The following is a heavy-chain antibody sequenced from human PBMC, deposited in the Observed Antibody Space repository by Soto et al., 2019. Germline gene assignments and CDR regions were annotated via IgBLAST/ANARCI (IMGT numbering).Heavy chain of an antibody. V-gene: IGHV3-48*02. J-gene: IGHJ6*02. CDR3: ARVVVVIPPGYYYAMDV. D-gene: IGHD3-22*01. Sequence: GGSLRLSCAASGFTFSSFHMNCVRQATGRGLEWVAYITSSSDTIYYSDSVKGRFTISRDNGKNSLFLQMNSLRDEDTAVYYCARVVVVIPPGYYYAMDVWGQGTTLTVSS. CDR1: GFTFSSFH. CDR2: ITSSSDTI.